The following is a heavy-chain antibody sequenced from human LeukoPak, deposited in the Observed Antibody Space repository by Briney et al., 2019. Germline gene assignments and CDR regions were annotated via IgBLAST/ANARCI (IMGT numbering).Heavy chain of an antibody. J-gene: IGHJ5*02. CDR3: AGVIRAMIRAQPLWWFDP. Sequence: SETLSLTCTVSGGSISSGGYYWSWIHQPPGKGLEWIGEINHSGSTNYNPSLKSRVTISVDTSKNQFSLKLSSVTAADTAVYYCAGVIRAMIRAQPLWWFDPWGQGTLVTVSS. CDR1: GGSISSGGYY. D-gene: IGHD3-16*01. CDR2: INHSGST. V-gene: IGHV4-39*07.